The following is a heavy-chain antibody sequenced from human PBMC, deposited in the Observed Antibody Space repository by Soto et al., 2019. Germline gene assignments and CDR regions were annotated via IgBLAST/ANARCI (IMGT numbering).Heavy chain of an antibody. CDR2: FDPEDGET. CDR3: ATGIMGVVPYYYYYGMDV. Sequence: GASVKVSCKVSGYTLTELSMHWVRQAPGKGLEWMGGFDPEDGETIYAQKFQGRVTMTEDTSTDTAYMELSGLRSEDTAVYYCATGIMGVVPYYYYYGMDVWGQGTTVTV. CDR1: GYTLTELS. D-gene: IGHD3-3*01. J-gene: IGHJ6*02. V-gene: IGHV1-24*01.